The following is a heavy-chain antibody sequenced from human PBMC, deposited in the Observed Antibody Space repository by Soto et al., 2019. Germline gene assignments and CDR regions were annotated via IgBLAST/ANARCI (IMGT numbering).Heavy chain of an antibody. CDR1: GFTFTSSA. Sequence: GASVKVSCKASGFTFTSSAMQWVRQARGQRLEWIGWIVVGSGNTNYAQKFQERVTITRDMSTSTAYMELSSLRSEDTAVYYCAAVPNGGYDFWRGPPLWGQGTLVPVSP. V-gene: IGHV1-58*02. D-gene: IGHD3-3*01. CDR3: AAVPNGGYDFWRGPPL. J-gene: IGHJ4*02. CDR2: IVVGSGNT.